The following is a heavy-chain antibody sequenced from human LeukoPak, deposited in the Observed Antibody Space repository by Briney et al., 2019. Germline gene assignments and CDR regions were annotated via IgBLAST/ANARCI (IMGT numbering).Heavy chain of an antibody. CDR1: GFTFSSYS. CDR2: ISSSSSYI. Sequence: PGGSLRLSCAASGFTFSSYSMNWVRQAPGKGLEWVSSISSSSSYIYYADSVKGRFTISRDNAKNSLYLQMNSLRAEDTAVYYCARGRAAAGTSSAFDIWGQGTMVTVSS. V-gene: IGHV3-21*01. J-gene: IGHJ3*02. CDR3: ARGRAAAGTSSAFDI. D-gene: IGHD6-13*01.